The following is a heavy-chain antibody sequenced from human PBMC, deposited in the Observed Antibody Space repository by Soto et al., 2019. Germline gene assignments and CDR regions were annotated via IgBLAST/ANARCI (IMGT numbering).Heavy chain of an antibody. CDR2: XXXXXSYT. Sequence: QVQLVESGGGLVKPGGSLRLSCAASGFTFSDYYMSWIRQXPXXXXXXXXXXXXXXSYTNYADSVKGRFTISRDNAKNSLYLQMNSLRAXDTAVYYCARYCXXXXCYVWAGADYYYGMDVWGQGTTVTVSS. V-gene: IGHV3-11*06. CDR3: ARYCXXXXCYVWAGADYYYGMDV. CDR1: GFTFSDYY. J-gene: IGHJ6*02. D-gene: IGHD2-2*01.